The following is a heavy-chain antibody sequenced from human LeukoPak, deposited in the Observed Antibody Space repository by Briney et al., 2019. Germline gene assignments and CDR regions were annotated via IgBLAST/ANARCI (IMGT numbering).Heavy chain of an antibody. J-gene: IGHJ1*01. V-gene: IGHV3-20*04. Sequence: RPGGSLRLSCAVSGFTFDDYGMSWVRQAPGKGLEWVSGINWNGGSIGYADSVKGRFTISRDNAKNSLYLQMNSLRAEDTAVYYCARVVRSSWYPGYFQHWGQGTLVTVSS. CDR2: INWNGGSI. CDR1: GFTFDDYG. CDR3: ARVVRSSWYPGYFQH. D-gene: IGHD6-13*01.